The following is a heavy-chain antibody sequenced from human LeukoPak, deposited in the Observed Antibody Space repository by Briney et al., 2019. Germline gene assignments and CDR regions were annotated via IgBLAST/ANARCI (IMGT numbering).Heavy chain of an antibody. Sequence: GSLRLSCAASGFTFSNYAMSWVRQAPGKGLEWVSTINDNAGSTYYADSVKGRFTISRDNSKNTLYLQMNSLRAEDTAVYYCARDGYCSGGTCYLWFFDYWGQGTLVTVSS. V-gene: IGHV3-23*01. CDR3: ARDGYCSGGTCYLWFFDY. CDR2: INDNAGST. D-gene: IGHD2-15*01. J-gene: IGHJ4*02. CDR1: GFTFSNYA.